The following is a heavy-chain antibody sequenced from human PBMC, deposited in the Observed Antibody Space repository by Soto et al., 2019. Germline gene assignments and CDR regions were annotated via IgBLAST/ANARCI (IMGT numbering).Heavy chain of an antibody. D-gene: IGHD3-22*01. J-gene: IGHJ3*02. CDR2: IRSKANSYAT. V-gene: IGHV3-73*01. Sequence: PGGSMRISCAASGVTFSGSAVAWVRQASGKGLEWVGRIRSKANSYATAYAASVKGRFTISRDDSKNTAYLQMNSLKTEDTAVYYCTRHPSYYDPALDAFDIWGQGTMVTVSS. CDR1: GVTFSGSA. CDR3: TRHPSYYDPALDAFDI.